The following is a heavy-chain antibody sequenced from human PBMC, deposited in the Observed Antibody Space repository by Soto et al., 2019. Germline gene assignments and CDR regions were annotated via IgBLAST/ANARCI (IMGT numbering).Heavy chain of an antibody. J-gene: IGHJ4*02. CDR3: AKDSSNSNYGLSAGACDY. V-gene: IGHV3-30*18. CDR2: ISYDGSNK. Sequence: GESLKISCVASGFTFSSYGMHWVRQAPGKGLEWVAVISYDGSNKYYAESVKGRFTISRDNSKNTLYLQMNSLRAEDTAVYYCAKDSSNSNYGLSAGACDYWGQGTLVTVSS. D-gene: IGHD1-7*01. CDR1: GFTFSSYG.